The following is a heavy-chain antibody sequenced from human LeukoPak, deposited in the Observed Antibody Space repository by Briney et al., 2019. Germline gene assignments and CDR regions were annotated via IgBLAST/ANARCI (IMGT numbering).Heavy chain of an antibody. D-gene: IGHD4-17*01. J-gene: IGHJ4*02. Sequence: ASVKVSCKASGGTFSSYTISWVRQAPGQGLEWMGRINPNSGGTNYAQKFQGRVTMTRDTSISTAYMELSRLRSDDTAVYYCAGLRRPSLDHYFDYWGQGTLVTVSS. CDR1: GGTFSSYT. CDR2: INPNSGGT. CDR3: AGLRRPSLDHYFDY. V-gene: IGHV1-2*06.